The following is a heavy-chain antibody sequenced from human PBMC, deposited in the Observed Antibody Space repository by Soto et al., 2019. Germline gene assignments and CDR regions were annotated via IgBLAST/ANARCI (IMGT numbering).Heavy chain of an antibody. CDR2: ISYDVSNK. CDR1: GFTFSSYG. V-gene: IGHV3-30*18. CDR3: AKSVRGAYYYYGMDV. D-gene: IGHD3-10*01. Sequence: PGGSLRLSCAASGFTFSSYGMHWVLQAPGKGLEWVAVISYDVSNKYYADSGKGRFTISRDNSKNTLYLQMNSLRAEDTAVYYCAKSVRGAYYYYGMDVWGQGTTVTVSS. J-gene: IGHJ6*02.